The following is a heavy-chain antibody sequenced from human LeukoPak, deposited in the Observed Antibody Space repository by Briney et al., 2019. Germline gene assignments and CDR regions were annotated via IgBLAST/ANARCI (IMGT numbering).Heavy chain of an antibody. V-gene: IGHV3-74*01. CDR1: GFTFSSYW. CDR2: INSDGSST. CDR3: ARGDSSYDILTGYYIYIGY. D-gene: IGHD3-9*01. J-gene: IGHJ4*02. Sequence: AGGSLRLSCSASGFTFSSYWMHWVRQAPGRGLVWVSRINSDGSSTRYADSVKGRFTISRDNAKNTLYLQMNSLRAEDTAVYYCARGDSSYDILTGYYIYIGYWGQGTLVTVSP.